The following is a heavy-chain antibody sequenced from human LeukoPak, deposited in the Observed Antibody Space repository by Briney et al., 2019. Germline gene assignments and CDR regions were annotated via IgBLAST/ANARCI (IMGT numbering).Heavy chain of an antibody. V-gene: IGHV3-7*03. J-gene: IGHJ6*03. CDR3: AKGSLRGYFYMDV. Sequence: GGSLRLSCAASGFTFSTYWMSWVRQAPGKGLEWVANIKQDGSEKYYVDSVKGRFTISRDNSKNTLYLQMNSLRAEDTAVYFYAKGSLRGYFYMDVWGKGTTVTVSS. D-gene: IGHD3-10*01. CDR1: GFTFSTYW. CDR2: IKQDGSEK.